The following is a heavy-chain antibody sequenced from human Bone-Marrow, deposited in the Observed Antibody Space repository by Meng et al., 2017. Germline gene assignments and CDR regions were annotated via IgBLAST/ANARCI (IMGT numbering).Heavy chain of an antibody. CDR3: ASGWFAA. J-gene: IGHJ5*02. CDR1: GDSVSSNSAA. Sequence: QVQLQQSGPGLVKPSQTLSLTCVISGDSVSSNSAAWAWIRQSPSRGLEWLGKTFYRSKWYNNYAVSVRSRMTIIPDTSKNLFSLHLNSVTPESTSGDYCASGWFAAWRQGTLVTVSS. CDR2: TFYRSKWYN. V-gene: IGHV6-1*01.